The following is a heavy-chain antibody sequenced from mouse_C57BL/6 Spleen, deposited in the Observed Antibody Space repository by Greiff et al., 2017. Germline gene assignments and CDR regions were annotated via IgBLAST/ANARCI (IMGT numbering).Heavy chain of an antibody. Sequence: QVQLQQPGAELVKPGASVKLSCKASGYTFTSYWMHWVKQRPGQGLEWIGMIHPNSGSTNYNEKFKSKATLTVDKSSSTAYMQLSSLTSEDSAVYYCAKSGYYGSSSLYYAMYYWGQGTSVTVSS. CDR1: GYTFTSYW. V-gene: IGHV1-64*01. CDR3: AKSGYYGSSSLYYAMYY. J-gene: IGHJ4*01. D-gene: IGHD1-1*01. CDR2: IHPNSGST.